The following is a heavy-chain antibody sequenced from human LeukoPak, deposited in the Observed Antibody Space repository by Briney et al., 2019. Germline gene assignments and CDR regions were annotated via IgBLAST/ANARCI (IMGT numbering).Heavy chain of an antibody. CDR1: GYSFTSYW. Sequence: GESLKISRKGSGYSFTSYWIGWVRQMPGKGLEWMGIIYPGDSDTRYSPSFQGQVTISADKSISTAYLQWSSLKASDTAMYYCARHKFSLDWLLYSYYFDYWGQGTLVTVSS. J-gene: IGHJ4*02. CDR3: ARHKFSLDWLLYSYYFDY. D-gene: IGHD3/OR15-3a*01. V-gene: IGHV5-51*01. CDR2: IYPGDSDT.